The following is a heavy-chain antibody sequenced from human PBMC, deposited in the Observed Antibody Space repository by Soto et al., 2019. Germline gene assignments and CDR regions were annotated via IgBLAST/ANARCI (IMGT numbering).Heavy chain of an antibody. Sequence: SETLSLTCTVSGASVNNDYWTWIRQSAGKGLECIGYISYSGTTNYNPSFRSRVSMSLDTSKNQFSLKLSSVTAADTAVYYCARDGGIAAAGTRMWYYYYGMDVWGQGNTVTVSS. CDR2: ISYSGTT. D-gene: IGHD6-13*01. J-gene: IGHJ6*02. CDR1: GASVNNDY. V-gene: IGHV4-59*02. CDR3: ARDGGIAAAGTRMWYYYYGMDV.